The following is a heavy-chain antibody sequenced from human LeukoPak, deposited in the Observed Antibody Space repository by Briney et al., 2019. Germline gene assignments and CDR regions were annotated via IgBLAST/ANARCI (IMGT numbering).Heavy chain of an antibody. CDR2: INHSGST. J-gene: IGHJ5*02. Sequence: PSETLSLTCTVSGGSISSSSYYWGWIRQPPGKGLEWIGEINHSGSTNYNPSLKSRVTISVDTSKNQFSLNLTSVTAADTAVYYCARCPPFYYGSGTFRGWFDPWGQGTLVTVSS. CDR1: GGSISSSSYY. V-gene: IGHV4-39*07. CDR3: ARCPPFYYGSGTFRGWFDP. D-gene: IGHD3-10*01.